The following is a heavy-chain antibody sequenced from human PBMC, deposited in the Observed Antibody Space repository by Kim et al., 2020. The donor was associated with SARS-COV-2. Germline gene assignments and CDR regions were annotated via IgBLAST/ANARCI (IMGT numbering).Heavy chain of an antibody. Sequence: SQKFQGRVTITRDTSASTAYMELSSLRSEDTAVYYCAREDWQQGNWFDPWGQGTLVTVSS. D-gene: IGHD6-13*01. V-gene: IGHV1-3*01. CDR3: AREDWQQGNWFDP. J-gene: IGHJ5*02.